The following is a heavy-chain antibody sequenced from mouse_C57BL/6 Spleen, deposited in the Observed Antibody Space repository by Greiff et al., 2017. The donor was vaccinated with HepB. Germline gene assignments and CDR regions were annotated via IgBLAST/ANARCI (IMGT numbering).Heavy chain of an antibody. CDR1: GYAFSSSW. J-gene: IGHJ4*01. V-gene: IGHV1-82*01. D-gene: IGHD3-2*02. Sequence: ESGPELVKPGASVKISCKASGYAFSSSWMNWVKQRPGKGLEWIGRIYPGDGDTNYNGKFKGKSTLTADKSSSTAYMQLSSLTSEDSAVYFCARGLRLPDYYAMDYWGQGTSVTVSS. CDR2: IYPGDGDT. CDR3: ARGLRLPDYYAMDY.